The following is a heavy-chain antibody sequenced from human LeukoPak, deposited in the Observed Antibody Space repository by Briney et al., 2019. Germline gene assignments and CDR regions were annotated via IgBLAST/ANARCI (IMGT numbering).Heavy chain of an antibody. J-gene: IGHJ4*02. D-gene: IGHD6-25*01. V-gene: IGHV3-9*01. CDR2: ISWNSGSI. Sequence: SLRLSCAASGFTFDDYAMHWVRQAPGKGLEWVSGISWNSGSIGYADSVKGRFTISRDNAKNSLYLQMNSLRAEDTALYYCAKLSSDFDYWGQGALVTVSS. CDR1: GFTFDDYA. CDR3: AKLSSDFDY.